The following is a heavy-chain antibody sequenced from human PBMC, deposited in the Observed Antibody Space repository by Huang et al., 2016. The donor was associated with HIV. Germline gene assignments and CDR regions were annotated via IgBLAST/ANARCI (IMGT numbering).Heavy chain of an antibody. D-gene: IGHD2-2*01. CDR2: SDPGESDT. V-gene: IGHV5-51*01. Sequence: EVQLVQSGAVVKKPGESLTISCKGSGYTFNGYWIGWVRQMPGKGLEWMGSSDPGESDTTYSPSFQGPVTISADKSISTAYLQWSGMKASDTAMYYCARQGVGDFVVEPTGLGAFDIWGQGTMVTVSS. J-gene: IGHJ3*02. CDR1: GYTFNGYW. CDR3: ARQGVGDFVVEPTGLGAFDI.